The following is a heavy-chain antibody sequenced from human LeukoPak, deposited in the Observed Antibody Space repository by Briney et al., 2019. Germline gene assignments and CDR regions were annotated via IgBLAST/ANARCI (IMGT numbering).Heavy chain of an antibody. J-gene: IGHJ4*02. Sequence: GGSQRLSCAASGFTFSSYAMSWVRQAPGKGLEWVSAISGSDGTTYYADSVKGRFTISRDNSKYTLSLRMNSLRAEDTAVYYCAKVDNWKYGHHDYWGQGTLVTVSS. CDR2: ISGSDGTT. V-gene: IGHV3-23*01. CDR3: AKVDNWKYGHHDY. D-gene: IGHD1-1*01. CDR1: GFTFSSYA.